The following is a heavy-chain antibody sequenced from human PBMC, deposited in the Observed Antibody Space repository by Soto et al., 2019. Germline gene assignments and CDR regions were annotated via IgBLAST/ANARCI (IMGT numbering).Heavy chain of an antibody. D-gene: IGHD3-10*02. Sequence: QVQLQEAGPGLVRPSQPLSLTCTVAGGSMSENDYYWSWLRQSPGQGLQWIGYIYDTWTTSYSPSLKSRVTMSADTSRNQFSLKLTSVTAADTALYFCARGSVRGCFDIWGQGTLVTVSS. J-gene: IGHJ3*02. CDR3: ARGSVRGCFDI. V-gene: IGHV4-30-4*01. CDR2: IYDTWTT. CDR1: GGSMSENDYY.